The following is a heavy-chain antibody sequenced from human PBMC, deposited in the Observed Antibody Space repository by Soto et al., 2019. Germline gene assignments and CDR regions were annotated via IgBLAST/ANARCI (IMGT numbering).Heavy chain of an antibody. D-gene: IGHD6-19*01. CDR2: IYYSGST. Sequence: QVQLQESGPGLVKPSQTLSLTCTVSGGSISSGGYYWSWIRQHPGKGLEWIGYIYYSGSTYYNPSLQSRVTISVDTSTNQFALKLSSVTAADTAVYYCAGGSSGFGYYGMDVWGQGTTVTVSS. CDR3: AGGSSGFGYYGMDV. J-gene: IGHJ6*02. V-gene: IGHV4-31*03. CDR1: GGSISSGGYY.